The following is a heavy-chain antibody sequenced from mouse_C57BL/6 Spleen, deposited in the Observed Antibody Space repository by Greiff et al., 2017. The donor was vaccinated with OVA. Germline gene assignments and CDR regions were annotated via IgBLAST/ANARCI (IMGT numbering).Heavy chain of an antibody. CDR2: IDPSDSET. V-gene: IGHV1-52*01. CDR3: ARRSNYVPFDY. Sequence: QVQLQQPGAELVRPGSSVKLSCKASGYTFTSYWMHWVKQRPIQGLEWIGNIDPSDSETHYNQKFKDKATLTVDKSSSTAYMQRSSLTSEDSAVYYCARRSNYVPFDYWGQGTTLTVSS. D-gene: IGHD2-5*01. J-gene: IGHJ2*01. CDR1: GYTFTSYW.